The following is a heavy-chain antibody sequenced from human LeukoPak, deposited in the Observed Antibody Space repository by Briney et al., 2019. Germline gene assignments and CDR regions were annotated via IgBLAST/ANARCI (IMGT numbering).Heavy chain of an antibody. D-gene: IGHD2-15*01. CDR2: INPNNGAT. CDR1: GY. CDR3: ARDVVVVVGASRSNFYFYMDV. J-gene: IGHJ6*03. Sequence: ASVKVSCXASGYIHWVRQAPGQGLEWMGWINPNNGATNYAQKFQGRITMTRDTSITTAYMELSSLRSDDTAIYYCARDVVVVVGASRSNFYFYMDVWGKGTTVTVSS. V-gene: IGHV1-2*02.